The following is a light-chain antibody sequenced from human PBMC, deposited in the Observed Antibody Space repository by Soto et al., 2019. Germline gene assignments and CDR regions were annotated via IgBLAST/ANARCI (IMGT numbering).Light chain of an antibody. CDR3: QQYGRSSLLYT. Sequence: ENVLTQSPGTLSLSPGERATLSCRASQSVTSNFLAWYQQKPGQAPRLLIYAASTSPAGVPDRFSGSGSGTDFALTTTGMEPEDFAVYYCQQYGRSSLLYTFGQGTKL. J-gene: IGKJ2*01. CDR2: AAS. CDR1: QSVTSNF. V-gene: IGKV3-20*01.